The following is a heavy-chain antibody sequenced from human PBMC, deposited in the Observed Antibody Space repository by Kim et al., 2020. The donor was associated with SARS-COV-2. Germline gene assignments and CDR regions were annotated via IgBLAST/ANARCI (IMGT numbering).Heavy chain of an antibody. CDR1: GFTFSSYS. J-gene: IGHJ4*02. CDR3: ALHDYSKLRNGIGYDY. V-gene: IGHV3-48*02. CDR2: ISSSSSTI. Sequence: GGSLRLSCAASGFTFSSYSMNWVRQAPGKGLEWVSYISSSSSTIYYADSVKGRFTISRDNAKNSLYLQMNSLRDEDTAVYYCALHDYSKLRNGIGYDYWGQGTLVTVSS. D-gene: IGHD4-4*01.